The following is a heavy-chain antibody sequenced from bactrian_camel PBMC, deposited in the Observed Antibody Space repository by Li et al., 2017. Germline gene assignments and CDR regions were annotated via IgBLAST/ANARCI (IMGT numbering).Heavy chain of an antibody. D-gene: IGHD5*01. CDR2: IFVADNST. Sequence: VQLVESGGGSVQAGGSLRLSCQASGTTYMRNCMGWYRQAPGREREGVAAIFVADNSTDYADSVSGRFIISQDKANNAVYLRMTNVKPEDAAMYYCVVESWGLLSTSRFCSANYEGQGTQVTVS. J-gene: IGHJ4*01. CDR3: VVESWGLLSTSRFCSANY. V-gene: IGHV3S53*01. CDR1: GTTYMRNC.